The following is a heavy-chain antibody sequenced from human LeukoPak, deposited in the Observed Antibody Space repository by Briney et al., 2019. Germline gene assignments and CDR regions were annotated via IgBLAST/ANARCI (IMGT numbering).Heavy chain of an antibody. D-gene: IGHD6-6*01. CDR2: VSAKSSFI. J-gene: IGHJ4*02. CDR1: GFSFSDHT. Sequence: GGSLRLSCVASGFSFSDHTMTWVRRTPGKGLEWVASVSAKSSFIYYGDSLRDRFTIPRDNAKNTLYLQMNSLRVEDTAMYYCARVGREYSSSSPPDYWGQGTLVTVSS. CDR3: ARVGREYSSSSPPDY. V-gene: IGHV3-21*04.